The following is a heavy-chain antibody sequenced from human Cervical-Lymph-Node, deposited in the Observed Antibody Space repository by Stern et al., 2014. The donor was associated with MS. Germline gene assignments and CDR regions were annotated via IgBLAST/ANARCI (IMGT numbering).Heavy chain of an antibody. CDR2: IYPGDSET. Sequence: VQLVQSGAEVKKPGESLRISCEVSGYRVTNYWIGWVRQMPGKGLEWMGIIYPGDSETRYSPSFQGQVTISVDKSNTTTSLQWSSLKASDTAIYYCARRGHGYMGIDYWGQGALVTVSS. V-gene: IGHV5-51*03. J-gene: IGHJ4*02. CDR1: GYRVTNYW. D-gene: IGHD1-1*01. CDR3: ARRGHGYMGIDY.